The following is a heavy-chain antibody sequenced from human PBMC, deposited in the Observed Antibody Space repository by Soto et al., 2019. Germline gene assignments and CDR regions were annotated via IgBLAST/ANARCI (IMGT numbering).Heavy chain of an antibody. CDR2: INLRGGTT. CDR1: GYNFNQYY. D-gene: IGHD4-17*01. V-gene: IGHV1-46*02. J-gene: IGHJ4*02. Sequence: QVQLMQSGAEVRKLGASVRLSCETSGYNFNQYYIHWVRQAPGQGLEWMGIINLRGGTTEYAHKFRGRVTVTGDTSTRTAYMELRSLRSDDTAIYFCARGPDDSDVPRWDYWGQGTLVTVSS. CDR3: ARGPDDSDVPRWDY.